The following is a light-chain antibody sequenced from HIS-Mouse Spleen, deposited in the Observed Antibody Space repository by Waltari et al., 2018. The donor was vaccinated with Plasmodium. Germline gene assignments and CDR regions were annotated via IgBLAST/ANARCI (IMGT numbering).Light chain of an antibody. V-gene: IGLV2-8*01. CDR1: SSAVGGYHY. J-gene: IGLJ2*01. CDR3: SSYAGSNVV. Sequence: QSALTQPPSASGSPGQSVTISCTGTSSAVGGYHYVSWYQQHPGKAPKLMIYEVTKRPSGVPDRFSGSKSGNTASLTVSGLQAEDEADYYCSSYAGSNVVFGGGTKLTVL. CDR2: EVT.